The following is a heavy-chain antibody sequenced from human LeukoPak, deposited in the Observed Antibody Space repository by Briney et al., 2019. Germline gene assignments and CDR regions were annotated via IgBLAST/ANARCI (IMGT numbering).Heavy chain of an antibody. CDR1: GGTFSSYA. V-gene: IGHV1-69*13. CDR2: IIPIFGTA. CDR3: ARDSIAAAVDY. D-gene: IGHD6-13*01. Sequence: EASVKVSCTASGGTFSSYAISWVRQAPGQGLEWMGGIIPIFGTANYAQKFQGRVTITADESTSTAYMELSSLRSEDTAVYYCARDSIAAAVDYWGQGTLVTVSS. J-gene: IGHJ4*02.